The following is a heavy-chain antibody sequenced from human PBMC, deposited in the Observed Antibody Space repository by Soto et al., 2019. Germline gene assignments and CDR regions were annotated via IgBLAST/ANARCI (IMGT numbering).Heavy chain of an antibody. J-gene: IGHJ6*04. D-gene: IGHD1-1*01. CDR2: ILYDGSNK. CDR3: AKSRDAYNFYFYYGMDV. CDR1: GFTFSNYG. Sequence: PWGSLRLSCAASGFTFSNYGMHWVRQTPGKGLEWVALILYDGSNKYYADSVKGRFTISRDNSKNTLYLQVSSLRAEDTAVYYCAKSRDAYNFYFYYGMDVWGKGPSVTVSS. V-gene: IGHV3-30*18.